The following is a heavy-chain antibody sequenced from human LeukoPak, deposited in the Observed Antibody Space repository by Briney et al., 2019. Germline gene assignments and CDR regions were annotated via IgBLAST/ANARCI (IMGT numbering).Heavy chain of an antibody. CDR1: GGSISSGDYY. CDR3: ARVPNYVWGRYGSAGY. Sequence: PSQTLSLTCSVSGGSISSGDYYWSWIRQPPGKGLEWIGYIYYSGNTYYNPSLKSRVTISVDTSRRQFSLNLTSVTAADTAVYYCARVPNYVWGRYGSAGYWGQGTLVTVSS. D-gene: IGHD3-16*02. CDR2: IYYSGNT. V-gene: IGHV4-30-4*01. J-gene: IGHJ4*02.